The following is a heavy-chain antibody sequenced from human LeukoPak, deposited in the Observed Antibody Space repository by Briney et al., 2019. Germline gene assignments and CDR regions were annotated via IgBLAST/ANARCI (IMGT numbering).Heavy chain of an antibody. CDR2: VYTDGGTI. Sequence: ASVKVSCKASGNTFTNYHLHWVRLAPGRGLEWMGAVYTDGGTITNTRSFQDRVTMTRDVSTRTVYMELSSLNSEDTAVYHCATEAPGSYRFDNWGQEILVTVSS. V-gene: IGHV1-46*01. D-gene: IGHD3-10*01. CDR1: GNTFTNYH. J-gene: IGHJ4*02. CDR3: ATEAPGSYRFDN.